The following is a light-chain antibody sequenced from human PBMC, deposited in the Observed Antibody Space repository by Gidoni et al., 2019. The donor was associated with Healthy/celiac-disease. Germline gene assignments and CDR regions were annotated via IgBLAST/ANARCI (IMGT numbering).Light chain of an antibody. J-gene: IGLJ2*01. CDR2: GNS. CDR1: SSNIGAGYD. Sequence: QSVLTQPPAVSGAPGPRVTISCTGSSSNIGAGYDVHWYQHLPGTAPKLLISGNSNRPSGVPDRFSGSKSGTSASLAITGLQAEDEADYYCQSYNSSLSGVVFGGGTKLTVL. V-gene: IGLV1-40*01. CDR3: QSYNSSLSGVV.